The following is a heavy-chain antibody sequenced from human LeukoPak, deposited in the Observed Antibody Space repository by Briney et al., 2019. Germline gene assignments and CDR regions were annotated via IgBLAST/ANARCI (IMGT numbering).Heavy chain of an antibody. D-gene: IGHD4-17*01. J-gene: IGHJ4*02. V-gene: IGHV3-30*02. CDR1: GFTFGDYA. Sequence: GGSLRLSCTASGFTFGDYAMSWVRQAPGKGLEWVAFIRYDGSNKYYADSVKGRFTISRDNSKNTLYLQMNSLRAEDTAVYYCAKDGGLYGDYRTYYFDYWGQGTLVTVSS. CDR2: IRYDGSNK. CDR3: AKDGGLYGDYRTYYFDY.